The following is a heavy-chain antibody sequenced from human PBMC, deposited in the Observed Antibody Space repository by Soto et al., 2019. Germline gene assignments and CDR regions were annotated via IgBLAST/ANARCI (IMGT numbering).Heavy chain of an antibody. J-gene: IGHJ5*02. CDR2: INPSGGST. CDR3: ARAKQHLEFDP. Sequence: ASVKVSCKASGYTFTGFYMHWVRQAPGQGLEWMGIINPSGGSTDYAQKFQGRVTMTRDTSTSTVYMELSSLRSEDTAVYYCARAKQHLEFDPWGQGTLVTVSS. D-gene: IGHD6-13*01. CDR1: GYTFTGFY. V-gene: IGHV1-46*01.